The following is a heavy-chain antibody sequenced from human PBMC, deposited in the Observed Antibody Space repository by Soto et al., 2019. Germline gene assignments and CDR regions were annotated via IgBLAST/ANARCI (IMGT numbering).Heavy chain of an antibody. D-gene: IGHD4-17*01. V-gene: IGHV1-2*04. CDR2: INPNSGGT. CDR1: GYTFIGYY. Sequence: ASVKVSCKASGYTFIGYYMHWVRQAPGQGLERMGWINPNSGGTNYAQKFQGWVTMTRDTSISTAYMELSRLRSDDTAVYYCASSYGDYANDAFDIWGQGTMVTVSS. J-gene: IGHJ3*02. CDR3: ASSYGDYANDAFDI.